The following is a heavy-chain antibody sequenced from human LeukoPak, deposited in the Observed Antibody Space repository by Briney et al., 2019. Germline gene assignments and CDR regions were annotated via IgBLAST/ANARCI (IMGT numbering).Heavy chain of an antibody. D-gene: IGHD3-22*01. CDR3: ARRYYDSSGYYSSGYFDY. CDR2: IYYSGST. CDR1: GGSISSYY. J-gene: IGHJ4*02. V-gene: IGHV4-59*08. Sequence: SETLSLTCTVSGGSISSYYWSWIRQPPGKGLEWIGYIYYSGSTNYNPSLKSRVTISVDTSKNQFSLKLSSVTAADTAAYYCARRYYDSSGYYSSGYFDYWGQGTLVTVSS.